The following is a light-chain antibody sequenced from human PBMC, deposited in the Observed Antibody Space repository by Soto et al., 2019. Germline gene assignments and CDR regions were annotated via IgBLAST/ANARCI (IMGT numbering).Light chain of an antibody. CDR2: AAS. CDR1: QGIGNY. V-gene: IGKV1-39*01. J-gene: IGKJ5*01. CDR3: QQSYSTPH. Sequence: DIQMTQSPSSLSASVGDRVTITCRASQGIGNYLAWYQQKSGKVPKLLIYAASTLQSGVPSRFSGSGSGTDFTLTISSLQPEDFATYYCQQSYSTPHFGQGTRLEIK.